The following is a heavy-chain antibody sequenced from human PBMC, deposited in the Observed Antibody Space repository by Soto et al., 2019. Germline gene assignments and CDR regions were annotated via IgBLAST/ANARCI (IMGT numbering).Heavy chain of an antibody. Sequence: SVKVSCKASGCTFSSYAISCVRQAPGQVLEWMGGIIPIFGTANYAQKFQGRVTITADESTSTAYMELSSLRSEDTAVYYCARGEAYSYGYAYYYYGMDVWGQGTTVTVSS. J-gene: IGHJ6*02. CDR3: ARGEAYSYGYAYYYYGMDV. CDR2: IIPIFGTA. V-gene: IGHV1-69*13. CDR1: GCTFSSYA. D-gene: IGHD5-18*01.